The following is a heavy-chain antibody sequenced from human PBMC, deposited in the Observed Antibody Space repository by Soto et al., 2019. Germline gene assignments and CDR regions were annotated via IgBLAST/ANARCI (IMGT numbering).Heavy chain of an antibody. D-gene: IGHD3-16*01. CDR3: AKGLRRLLRTQYYYGLDV. Sequence: GGSLRLSCAASGFTFSPYAMTWVRQAPGKGLEWVSSISGSGGNTNYADSVKGRFTVSRDNSKRTLSLQMNSLTEEDTAIYYCAKGLRRLLRTQYYYGLDVWGRGTTVTVYS. V-gene: IGHV3-23*01. CDR1: GFTFSPYA. CDR2: ISGSGGNT. J-gene: IGHJ6*02.